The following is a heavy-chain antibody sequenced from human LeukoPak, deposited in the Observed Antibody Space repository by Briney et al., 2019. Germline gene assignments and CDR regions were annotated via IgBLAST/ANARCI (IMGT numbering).Heavy chain of an antibody. D-gene: IGHD3-9*01. CDR1: GFSFSNYW. CDR2: ISGSGHDI. CDR3: AKDGGEYYDILTGYYPRLYYMDV. V-gene: IGHV3-23*01. J-gene: IGHJ6*03. Sequence: PGGSLRLSCAASGFSFSNYWMTWVRQAPGKGVEWVAYISGSGHDINYSESAKGRFTISRDNSKNTLYLQMNSLRAEDTAVYYCAKDGGEYYDILTGYYPRLYYMDVWGKGTTVTISS.